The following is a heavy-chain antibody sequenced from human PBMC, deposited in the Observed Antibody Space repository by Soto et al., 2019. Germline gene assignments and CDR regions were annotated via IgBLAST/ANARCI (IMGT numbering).Heavy chain of an antibody. Sequence: GGSLRLSCAASGFTFSSYAMHWVRQAPGKGLEWVAVISYDGSNKYYADSVKGRFTISRDNSKNTLYLQMNSLRAEDTAVYYCARDLFINEARVRVGATGYYGMDVWGQGTTVTVSS. CDR2: ISYDGSNK. CDR1: GFTFSSYA. J-gene: IGHJ6*02. V-gene: IGHV3-30-3*01. D-gene: IGHD1-26*01. CDR3: ARDLFINEARVRVGATGYYGMDV.